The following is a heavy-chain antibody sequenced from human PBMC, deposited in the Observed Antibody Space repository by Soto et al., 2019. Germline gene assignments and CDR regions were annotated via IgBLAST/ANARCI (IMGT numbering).Heavy chain of an antibody. J-gene: IGHJ1*01. D-gene: IGHD3-22*01. CDR3: PSRVDSSGQPEYFQH. V-gene: IGHV4-30-2*01. Sequence: SETLSLTCAVSGGSISSGGYSWSWIRQPPGKGLEWIGYIYHSGSTYYNPSLKSRVTISVDRSKNQFSLKLSSVTAADTAVYYCPSRVDSSGQPEYFQHWGQGTLVTVSS. CDR1: GGSISSGGYS. CDR2: IYHSGST.